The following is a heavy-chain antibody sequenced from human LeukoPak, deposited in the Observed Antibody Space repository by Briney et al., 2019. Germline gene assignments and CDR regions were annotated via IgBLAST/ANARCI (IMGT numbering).Heavy chain of an antibody. CDR1: GGSLSGYY. CDR2: INHSGDT. CDR3: ARLGIDRYLPIAKRWFDP. D-gene: IGHD1-26*01. J-gene: IGHJ5*02. Sequence: PSETLSLTCAVYGGSLSGYYWTWIRQSPGKGLEWIGEINHSGDTHYNPSLRSRVIISEDNSKNQFSLKLSSVTVADTAVYYCARLGIDRYLPIAKRWFDPWGQGTQVTVSS. V-gene: IGHV4-34*01.